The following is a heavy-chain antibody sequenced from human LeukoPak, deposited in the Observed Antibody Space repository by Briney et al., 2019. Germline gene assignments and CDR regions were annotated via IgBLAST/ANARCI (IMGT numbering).Heavy chain of an antibody. Sequence: ASVKVSCKASGYTFTGYYMHWVRQAPGQGLEWMGRINPNSGGTNYAQRFQGRVTMTRDTSISTAYMELSRLRSDDTAVYYCARDLKAVYYGSGSYYIGDNWFDPWGQGTLVTVSS. J-gene: IGHJ5*02. CDR1: GYTFTGYY. D-gene: IGHD3-10*01. CDR2: INPNSGGT. CDR3: ARDLKAVYYGSGSYYIGDNWFDP. V-gene: IGHV1-2*06.